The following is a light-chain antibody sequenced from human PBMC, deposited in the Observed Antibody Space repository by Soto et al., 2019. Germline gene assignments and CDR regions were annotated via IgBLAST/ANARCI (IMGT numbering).Light chain of an antibody. V-gene: IGKV3-20*01. Sequence: EIVLTQSPGTLSLSPGERATLSCRASQSVISTYLAWYQQKPGQAPRLLIYGASNRATGITDRITGSGSGTDFTLTISRLEPEDFAVYYCQQYGSSPLTFGGGTKVEIK. CDR1: QSVISTY. CDR3: QQYGSSPLT. CDR2: GAS. J-gene: IGKJ4*01.